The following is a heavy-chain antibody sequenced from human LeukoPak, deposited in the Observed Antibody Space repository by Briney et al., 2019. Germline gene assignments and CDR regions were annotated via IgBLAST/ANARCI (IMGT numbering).Heavy chain of an antibody. J-gene: IGHJ4*02. CDR2: IWYDGSNK. V-gene: IGHV3-33*01. CDR1: GLTFSSYG. Sequence: PGRSLRLSCAASGLTFSSYGMHWVRQAPGKGLEWVAVIWYDGSNKYYADSVKGRFTISRDNAKNSLYLQMNSLRAEDTAVYYCARDPTYYEIDYWGQGTLVTVSS. CDR3: ARDPTYYEIDY. D-gene: IGHD3-16*01.